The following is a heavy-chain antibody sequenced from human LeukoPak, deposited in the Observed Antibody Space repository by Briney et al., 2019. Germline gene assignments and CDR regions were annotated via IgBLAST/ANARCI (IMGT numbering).Heavy chain of an antibody. CDR1: GFTFSDSW. J-gene: IGHJ6*02. D-gene: IGHD3-16*01. CDR3: ATYTHWVAGDV. CDR2: MNQDGSAK. V-gene: IGHV3-7*01. Sequence: GGSLRLSCAASGFTFSDSWMSWVRQAPGEGLEWVANMNQDGSAKGYVDSVKGRFTISRDNARNSLYLQMSSLRPEDTAVYYCATYTHWVAGDVWGQGTTVTVSS.